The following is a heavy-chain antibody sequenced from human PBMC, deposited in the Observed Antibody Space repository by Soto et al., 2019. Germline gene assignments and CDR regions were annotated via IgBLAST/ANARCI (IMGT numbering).Heavy chain of an antibody. CDR1: GGSFSDTY. V-gene: IGHV4-34*01. Sequence: SDTLSLTCAVFGGSFSDTYWNWFRQPPGKGLEWIGEINHNTNTIYNPSLTSRVTISVDTSKNHFSLKLTSVTAADTAVYYCASMRGGYDSRGYDYWGQGTLVTVS. CDR3: ASMRGGYDSRGYDY. D-gene: IGHD3-22*01. J-gene: IGHJ4*02. CDR2: INHNTNT.